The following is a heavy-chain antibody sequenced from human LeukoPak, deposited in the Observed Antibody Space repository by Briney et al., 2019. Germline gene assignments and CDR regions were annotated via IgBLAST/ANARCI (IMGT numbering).Heavy chain of an antibody. CDR3: AREWSIAVRYYFDY. CDR1: GGSVGSGSYY. D-gene: IGHD6-6*01. V-gene: IGHV4-61*01. Sequence: SETLSLTCAVSGGSVGSGSYYWSWIRQPPGKGLEWIGYIFHSGNTNYSPSLKSRVTISVDTAKNQFSLKLSSVTAADTAVYYCAREWSIAVRYYFDYWGQGTLVTVSS. J-gene: IGHJ4*02. CDR2: IFHSGNT.